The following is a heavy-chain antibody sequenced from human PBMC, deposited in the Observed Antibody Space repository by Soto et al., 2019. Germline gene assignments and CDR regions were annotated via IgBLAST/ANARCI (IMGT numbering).Heavy chain of an antibody. CDR2: LSGSGTST. Sequence: GGSLRLSCAASGFSFVNYAMNWVRQAPGKGLEWVSGLSGSGTSTYYADSVKRRFTISRDNSRDTLFLQMNSLTADDTAVYYCAKATTNGGWFNPFDSWGQGALVTVSS. D-gene: IGHD6-19*01. J-gene: IGHJ4*02. V-gene: IGHV3-23*01. CDR3: AKATTNGGWFNPFDS. CDR1: GFSFVNYA.